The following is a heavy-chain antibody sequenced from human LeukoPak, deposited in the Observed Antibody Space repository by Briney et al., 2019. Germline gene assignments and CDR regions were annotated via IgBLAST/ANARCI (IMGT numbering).Heavy chain of an antibody. V-gene: IGHV1-69*06. Sequence: GASVKVSCKASGGTFSSYAISWVRQAPGQGLEWMGGIIPIFVKANYAQKFQGRVTVTADKSSTTGYMELSSLRSEDTAVYYCASPPVPQAAAITPGYFYYYMDVWGKGTTVTVSS. D-gene: IGHD6-13*01. CDR2: IIPIFVKA. J-gene: IGHJ6*03. CDR3: ASPPVPQAAAITPGYFYYYMDV. CDR1: GGTFSSYA.